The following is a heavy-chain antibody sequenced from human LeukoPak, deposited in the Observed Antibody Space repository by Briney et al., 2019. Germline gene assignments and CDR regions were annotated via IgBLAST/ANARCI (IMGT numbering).Heavy chain of an antibody. CDR3: ARHLTIFGVVASNWFDP. Sequence: PSETLSLTCTVSGGSISSYYWSWIRQPPGKGLEWIGYIYYSGSTNYNPSLKSRVTISVDTSKNQFSLKLSSVTAADTAVYYCARHLTIFGVVASNWFDPWGQGTLVTVSS. CDR1: GGSISSYY. CDR2: IYYSGST. D-gene: IGHD3-3*01. V-gene: IGHV4-59*08. J-gene: IGHJ5*02.